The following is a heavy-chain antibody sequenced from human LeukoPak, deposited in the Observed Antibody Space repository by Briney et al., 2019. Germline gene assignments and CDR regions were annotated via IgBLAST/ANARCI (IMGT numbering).Heavy chain of an antibody. D-gene: IGHD6-13*01. CDR3: ARANSSSWHYFDY. Sequence: PGGSLRLSCAASGFTFSDYTFHWVRQAPGKGLEWVAVISYDGSQKYHADSVKGRFTIPRDNSKNTVSLQVNSLRADDTAVFYCARANSSSWHYFDYWAREPWSPSPQ. CDR1: GFTFSDYT. V-gene: IGHV3-30*04. J-gene: IGHJ4*02. CDR2: ISYDGSQK.